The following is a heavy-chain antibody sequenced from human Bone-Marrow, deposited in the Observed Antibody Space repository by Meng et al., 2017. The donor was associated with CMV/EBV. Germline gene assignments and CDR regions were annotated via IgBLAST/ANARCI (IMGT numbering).Heavy chain of an antibody. CDR1: GFTFSSYD. D-gene: IGHD3/OR15-3a*01. Sequence: SLTLSWAVDGFTFSSYDMHWVRQATGKGLEWVSAIGTAGDTDYPGSVKGRFTISRDNSKNTLYLQMNSLRAEDTAVYYCAKDQGSYWTYYYYYGMDVWGQGTTVTVSS. J-gene: IGHJ6*02. CDR2: IGTAGDT. V-gene: IGHV3-13*01. CDR3: AKDQGSYWTYYYYYGMDV.